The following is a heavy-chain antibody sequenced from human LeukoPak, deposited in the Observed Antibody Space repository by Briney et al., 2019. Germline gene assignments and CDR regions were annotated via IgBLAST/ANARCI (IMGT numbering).Heavy chain of an antibody. V-gene: IGHV3-30*03. Sequence: GGSLRLSCAASGFTFSSYGMHWVRQAPGKGLEWVAVISYDGSNKYYADSVKGRVTISRDNAKNSLYLQMNSLRAEDTAVYYCARLYLPATRFDYWGQGTLVTVSS. CDR3: ARLYLPATRFDY. D-gene: IGHD5-24*01. CDR2: ISYDGSNK. J-gene: IGHJ4*02. CDR1: GFTFSSYG.